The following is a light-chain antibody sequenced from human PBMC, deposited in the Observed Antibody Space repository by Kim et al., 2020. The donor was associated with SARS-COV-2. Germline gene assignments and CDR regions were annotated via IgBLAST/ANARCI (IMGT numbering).Light chain of an antibody. CDR3: QSYDSSTVI. J-gene: IGLJ2*01. V-gene: IGLV6-57*03. CDR1: SGSIASNY. Sequence: GKTVTISCTRSSGSIASNYVQWYQQRPGSAPTTVISENNQRPSGVPDRFSGSIDSSSNSASLTISGLKTEDEADYYCQSYDSSTVIFGGGTQLTVL. CDR2: ENN.